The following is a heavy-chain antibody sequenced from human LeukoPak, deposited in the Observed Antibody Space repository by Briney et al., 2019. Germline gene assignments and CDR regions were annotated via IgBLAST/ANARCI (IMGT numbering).Heavy chain of an antibody. V-gene: IGHV4-38-2*02. Sequence: SETLSLTCTVSGYSISSGYYWGWIRQPPGKGLEWIGSIYYSGSTYYNPSPKSRVTISVDTSKNQFSLKLSSVTAADTAVYYCARNLYYDILTGYQNYFDYWGQGTLVTVSS. CDR1: GYSISSGYY. CDR2: IYYSGST. D-gene: IGHD3-9*01. CDR3: ARNLYYDILTGYQNYFDY. J-gene: IGHJ4*02.